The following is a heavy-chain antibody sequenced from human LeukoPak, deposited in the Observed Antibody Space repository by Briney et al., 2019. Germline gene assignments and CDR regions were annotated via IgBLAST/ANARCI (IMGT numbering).Heavy chain of an antibody. Sequence: PGGSLRLSCTASGFTFGDYAMSWVGQAPGKGLEWVGFIRSKAYGGTTEYAASVKGRFTISRDDSKSIAYLRMNSLKTEDTAVYYCTRDFGELLLPPRGEFFDYWGQGTLVTVSS. V-gene: IGHV3-49*04. CDR1: GFTFGDYA. CDR3: TRDFGELLLPPRGEFFDY. J-gene: IGHJ4*02. CDR2: IRSKAYGGTT. D-gene: IGHD3-10*01.